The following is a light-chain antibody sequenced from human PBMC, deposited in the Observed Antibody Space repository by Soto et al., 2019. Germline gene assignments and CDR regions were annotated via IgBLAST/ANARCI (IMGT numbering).Light chain of an antibody. J-gene: IGKJ5*01. Sequence: DIQMTQSPSSLSASVGDRVSITCRASQTIRSNVNWFQQKPGEVPKILIYGASTLQSGVPSRFSGSGTGTDFTLTISNVQPEDFATYYCQQSYDHPLSFGQGTRLDI. V-gene: IGKV1-39*01. CDR2: GAS. CDR1: QTIRSN. CDR3: QQSYDHPLS.